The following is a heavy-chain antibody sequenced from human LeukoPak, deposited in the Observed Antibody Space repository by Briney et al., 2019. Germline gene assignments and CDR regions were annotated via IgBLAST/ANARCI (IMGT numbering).Heavy chain of an antibody. CDR3: ASSSVGALGY. D-gene: IGHD1-26*01. Sequence: GASVKVSCKGSRHIFIGYYIHWVRQAPGQGLEWMGWINPNSGGTNYAQKFQGRVTMTRDTSISTVYMELSRLRSDDTAVYYCASSSVGALGYWGQGTLVTVSS. J-gene: IGHJ4*02. V-gene: IGHV1-2*02. CDR2: INPNSGGT. CDR1: RHIFIGYY.